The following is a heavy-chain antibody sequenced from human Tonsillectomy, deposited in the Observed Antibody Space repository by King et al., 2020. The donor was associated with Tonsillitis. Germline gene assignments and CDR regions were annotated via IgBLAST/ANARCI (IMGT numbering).Heavy chain of an antibody. CDR1: GFSFSSYG. J-gene: IGHJ6*02. Sequence: VQLVESGGGVVQPGRSLRLSCAASGFSFSSYGMHWVRQAPGKGLEWVAVISYDGSNKYYEDSVKGRFTISSHNSKNTLYLQMNSLRPEDTAVHYCAKGKSSNYYYGMDVWGQGTTVTVPS. V-gene: IGHV3-30*18. CDR2: ISYDGSNK. CDR3: AKGKSSNYYYGMDV.